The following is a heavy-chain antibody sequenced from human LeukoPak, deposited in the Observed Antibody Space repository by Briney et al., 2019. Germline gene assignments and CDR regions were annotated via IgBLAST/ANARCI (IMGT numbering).Heavy chain of an antibody. D-gene: IGHD1-26*01. CDR1: GFNFINAR. CDR2: IKSKSDGQTT. J-gene: IGHJ4*02. CDR3: TTRLVGATNTKEDY. Sequence: GGSLRLSCAASGFNFINARLAWVRQAPGQGLEWVGRIKSKSDGQTTDYAAPVKGRFTILRDDSKDTLYLQMNSLKSEDTAMYYCTTRLVGATNTKEDYWGQGTLVTVSS. V-gene: IGHV3-15*05.